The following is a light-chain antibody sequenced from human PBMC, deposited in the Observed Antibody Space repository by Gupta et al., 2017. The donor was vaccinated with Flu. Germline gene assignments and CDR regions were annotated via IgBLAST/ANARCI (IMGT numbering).Light chain of an antibody. J-gene: IGKJ1*01. CDR2: AAC. V-gene: IGKV1-12*01. Sequence: PSSVSGSGGDTVTITCRASQGISAGLAWYQQKPGKAPKLLMSAACSLESGVPTRFSGSGSGTDFTLTISRLQPEDFATYDCQRTDNFPWTFGQGTKVEIK. CDR1: QGISAG. CDR3: QRTDNFPWT.